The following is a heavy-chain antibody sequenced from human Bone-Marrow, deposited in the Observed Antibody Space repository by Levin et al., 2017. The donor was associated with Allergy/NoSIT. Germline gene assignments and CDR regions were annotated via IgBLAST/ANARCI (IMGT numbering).Heavy chain of an antibody. V-gene: IGHV3-21*01. Sequence: PGGSLRLSCAASGFTFSSYSMNWVRQAPGKGLEWVSSISSSSSYIYYADSVKGRFTISRDNAKNSLYLQMNSLRAEDTAVYYCARSGRIAVAGTRTGAYYYYYYGMDVWGQGTTVTVSS. CDR2: ISSSSSYI. CDR3: ARSGRIAVAGTRTGAYYYYYYGMDV. D-gene: IGHD6-19*01. J-gene: IGHJ6*02. CDR1: GFTFSSYS.